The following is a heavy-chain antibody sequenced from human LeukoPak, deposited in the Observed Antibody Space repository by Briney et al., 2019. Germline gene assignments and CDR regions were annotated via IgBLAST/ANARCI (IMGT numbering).Heavy chain of an antibody. Sequence: ASVKVSCKASGYTFTSYDFNWVRQATGQRPEWMGWMSPNSGDTGYAQKFQDRVTMTRNTSISTAYMELSSLRSDDTAVYYCAAVPCYDFWSGSTNWFDPWGQGTLVTVSS. D-gene: IGHD3-3*01. V-gene: IGHV1-8*01. CDR2: MSPNSGDT. CDR3: AAVPCYDFWSGSTNWFDP. J-gene: IGHJ5*02. CDR1: GYTFTSYD.